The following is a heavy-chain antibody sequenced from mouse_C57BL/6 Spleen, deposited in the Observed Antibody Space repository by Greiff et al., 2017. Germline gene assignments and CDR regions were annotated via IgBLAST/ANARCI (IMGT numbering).Heavy chain of an antibody. CDR1: GYTFTSYW. V-gene: IGHV1-69*01. D-gene: IGHD4-1*01. Sequence: VQLQQPGAELVMPGASVQLSCKASGYTFTSYWMHWVKQRPGQGLEWIGEIDPSDSYTNYNQKFKGKSTLTVDKSSSTAYMQLSSLTSEDSAVYYCARSNPLDYWGQGTTLTVSS. CDR3: ARSNPLDY. J-gene: IGHJ2*01. CDR2: IDPSDSYT.